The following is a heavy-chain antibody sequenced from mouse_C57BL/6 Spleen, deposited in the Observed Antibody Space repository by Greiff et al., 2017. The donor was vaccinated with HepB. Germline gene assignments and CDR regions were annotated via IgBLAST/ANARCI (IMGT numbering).Heavy chain of an antibody. V-gene: IGHV5-17*01. CDR3: ARPWWSSYAMDY. J-gene: IGHJ4*01. CDR1: GFTFSDYG. CDR2: ISSGSSTI. Sequence: EVKLMESGGGLVKPGGSLKLSCAASGFTFSDYGMHWVRQAPEKGLEWVAYISSGSSTIYYADTVKGRFTISRDNAKNTLFLQMTSLRSEDTAMYYCARPWWSSYAMDYWGQGTSVTVSS. D-gene: IGHD1-1*02.